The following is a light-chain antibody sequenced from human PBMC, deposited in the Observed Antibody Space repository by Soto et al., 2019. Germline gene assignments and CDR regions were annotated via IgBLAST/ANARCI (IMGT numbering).Light chain of an antibody. Sequence: DIQMTQSPSTLSASVGDRVTITCRASQSISSWLAWYQQNPGKAPKLMIYKASSLESGVPSRFSGRGSGTEFTLTISSLQPDDFATYYCQQYNRYPLTFGGGTKVEIK. CDR1: QSISSW. CDR3: QQYNRYPLT. J-gene: IGKJ4*01. CDR2: KAS. V-gene: IGKV1-5*03.